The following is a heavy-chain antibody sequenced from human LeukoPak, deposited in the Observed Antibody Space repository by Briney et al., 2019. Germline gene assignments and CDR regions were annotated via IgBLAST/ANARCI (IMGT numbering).Heavy chain of an antibody. CDR1: GGSFSDYC. Sequence: SETLSLTCAVYGGSFSDYCWSWIRQPPGKGLEWIGEINHSGSTNYNPSLKSRVTISVDTSKNQFSLKLNSVTAADAAVYYCARGDIVAVPAAKAYYYYIDVWGKGTTVTVSS. V-gene: IGHV4-34*01. CDR3: ARGDIVAVPAAKAYYYYIDV. D-gene: IGHD2-2*01. CDR2: INHSGST. J-gene: IGHJ6*03.